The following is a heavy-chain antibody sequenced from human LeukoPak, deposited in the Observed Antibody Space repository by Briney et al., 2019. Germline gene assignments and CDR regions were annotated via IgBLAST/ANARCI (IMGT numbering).Heavy chain of an antibody. Sequence: GGSLRLSCAASGFSFTSYWMSWVRQAPGKGLEWVANIKQDGNEKYYADSVKGRFTISRGNAKNSLDLQMNSLRAEDTAVYYCAELGITMIGGVWGKGTTVTISS. V-gene: IGHV3-7*01. CDR3: AELGITMIGGV. D-gene: IGHD3-10*02. CDR1: GFSFTSYW. CDR2: IKQDGNEK. J-gene: IGHJ6*04.